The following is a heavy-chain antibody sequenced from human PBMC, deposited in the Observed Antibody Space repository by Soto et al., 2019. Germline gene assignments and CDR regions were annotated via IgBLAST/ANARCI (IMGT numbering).Heavy chain of an antibody. J-gene: IGHJ4*02. D-gene: IGHD6-13*01. CDR2: ISAYNGNT. CDR1: GYTFTSYG. Sequence: QVQLEQSGAEVKKPGASVKVSCKASGYTFTSYGISWVRQAPGQGLEWMGWISAYNGNTNYAQKLQGRVTMTTDTSTSTAYMGLRSLRSDDTAVYYCARDPPKIASAGREDYWGQGTLVTVSS. V-gene: IGHV1-18*01. CDR3: ARDPPKIASAGREDY.